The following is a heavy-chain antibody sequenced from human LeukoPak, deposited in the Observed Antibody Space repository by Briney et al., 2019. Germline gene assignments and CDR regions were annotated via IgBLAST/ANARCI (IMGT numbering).Heavy chain of an antibody. V-gene: IGHV4-59*01. CDR3: AREMWQWRY. Sequence: PSETLSLTCTVSGGSISSYYWSWIRQPPGKGLEWIGYIYYSGSTNYNPSLKSRVTISVDTSKNQFSLKLSSVTAADTAVYYCAREMWQWRYWGQGALVTVSS. J-gene: IGHJ4*02. D-gene: IGHD6-19*01. CDR2: IYYSGST. CDR1: GGSISSYY.